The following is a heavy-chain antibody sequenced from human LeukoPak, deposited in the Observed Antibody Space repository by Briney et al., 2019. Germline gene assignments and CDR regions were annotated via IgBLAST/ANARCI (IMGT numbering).Heavy chain of an antibody. D-gene: IGHD3-22*01. Sequence: ASVKVSCKASGYTFSNYDINWVRQATEQGLEWMGWMNPNSGNTGYAQKFQGRVTITRNTSISTAYMELSSLRSEDTAVYYCAREAPYYYDSSGYSLLWGQGTLVTVSS. CDR2: MNPNSGNT. CDR3: AREAPYYYDSSGYSLL. CDR1: GYTFSNYD. V-gene: IGHV1-8*03. J-gene: IGHJ4*02.